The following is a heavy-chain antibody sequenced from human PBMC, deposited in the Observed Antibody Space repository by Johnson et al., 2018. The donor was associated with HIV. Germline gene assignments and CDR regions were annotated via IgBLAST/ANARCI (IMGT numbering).Heavy chain of an antibody. J-gene: IGHJ3*02. CDR3: ASGIAVAGTLLDAFDI. CDR2: TSYDGTYN. Sequence: QMQLVESGGGLVKPGGSLRLSCAASGFTFNNYATHWVRQAPGKGLEWVALTSYDGTYNYYIDSVKGRFTVSRDNSKNTLYLQMNSLRAEDTAVYYCASGIAVAGTLLDAFDIWGQGTMVTVSS. V-gene: IGHV3-30-3*01. CDR1: GFTFNNYA. D-gene: IGHD6-19*01.